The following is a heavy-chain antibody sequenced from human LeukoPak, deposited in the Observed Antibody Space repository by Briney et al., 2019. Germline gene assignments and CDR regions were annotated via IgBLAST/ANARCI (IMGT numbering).Heavy chain of an antibody. Sequence: PGGSQRLSCAASGFTFSSYWMSWVRQAPGKGLEWVANIKQDGSEKYYVDSVKGRFTISRDNGKNLVYLQIDSLRVDDTAVYYCARGGITWHFDFWGRGTLVTVSS. CDR2: IKQDGSEK. CDR1: GFTFSSYW. J-gene: IGHJ2*01. V-gene: IGHV3-7*01. D-gene: IGHD1-14*01. CDR3: ARGGITWHFDF.